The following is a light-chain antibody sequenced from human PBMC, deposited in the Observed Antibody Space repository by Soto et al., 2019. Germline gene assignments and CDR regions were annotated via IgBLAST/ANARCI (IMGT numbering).Light chain of an antibody. CDR2: GPS. V-gene: IGKV3-15*01. CDR1: QSISSN. Sequence: EIVMTQSPVTLSVSPGERATLSCRASQSISSNLAWYQQKPGQAPRLLIYGPSTRATGVPARFSGSGSGTEFTLTISSLQSEDFAMYYCQQYTHWPVWSFGQGTKVDIK. J-gene: IGKJ1*01. CDR3: QQYTHWPVWS.